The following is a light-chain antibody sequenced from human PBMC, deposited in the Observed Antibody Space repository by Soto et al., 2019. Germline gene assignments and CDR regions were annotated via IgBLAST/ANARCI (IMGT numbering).Light chain of an antibody. Sequence: QSALTQPASVSGSPGQSITISCTGTSSDVGGYDYVSWYQQHPGKAPKLMIYEVSARPSGVSTRFSGSRSGNTASLTISGLQTEDEDEYYCSSFTSSSTLVVFGGGTKLTVL. J-gene: IGLJ2*01. CDR2: EVS. CDR3: SSFTSSSTLVV. CDR1: SSDVGGYDY. V-gene: IGLV2-14*01.